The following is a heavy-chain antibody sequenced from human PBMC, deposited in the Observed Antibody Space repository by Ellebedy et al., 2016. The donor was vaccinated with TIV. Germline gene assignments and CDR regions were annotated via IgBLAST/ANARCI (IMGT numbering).Heavy chain of an antibody. D-gene: IGHD2/OR15-2a*01. CDR3: ARLRWFSTHYFYED. CDR2: IYNRGST. CDR1: GDSISNDGYY. J-gene: IGHJ1*01. V-gene: IGHV4-31*03. Sequence: SETLSLTXTVSGDSISNDGYYWSWVRQHPGKGLEWIGLIYNRGSTLYNPSLKSRVTISGDTSKSQFSLKLTSVTAADTAVYYCARLRWFSTHYFYEDWGQGTLVTVSS.